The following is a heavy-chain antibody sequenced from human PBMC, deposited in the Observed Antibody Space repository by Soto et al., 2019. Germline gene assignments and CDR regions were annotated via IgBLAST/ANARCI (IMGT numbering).Heavy chain of an antibody. V-gene: IGHV3-43*01. J-gene: IGHJ6*02. D-gene: IGHD5-18*01. CDR3: TKDDRVDTAMVTGYYYHFGMDV. Sequence: GGSLRLSCAASGFIFADYTMHWVRQAPGKGLEWVSLITWDGGRAYYADSVKGRFTISRDNSKNSLYLQMNSLRTEDTASYYCTKDDRVDTAMVTGYYYHFGMDVWGPGXTVTVYS. CDR2: ITWDGGRA. CDR1: GFIFADYT.